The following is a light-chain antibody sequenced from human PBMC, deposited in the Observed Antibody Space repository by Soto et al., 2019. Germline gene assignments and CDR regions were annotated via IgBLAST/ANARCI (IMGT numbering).Light chain of an antibody. CDR1: QSVSSY. J-gene: IGKJ4*01. Sequence: EIVLTQSPATLSLSPGERATLSCRASQSVSSYLVWYQQKPGQAPRLLIYDASNRATGIPARFSGSGSGTDCTLTIISLEPEDSAVYYCQQRSNWPKTFGGGTKVEIK. V-gene: IGKV3-11*01. CDR2: DAS. CDR3: QQRSNWPKT.